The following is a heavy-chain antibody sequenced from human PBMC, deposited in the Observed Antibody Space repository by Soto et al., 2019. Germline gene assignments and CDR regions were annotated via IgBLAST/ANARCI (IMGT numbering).Heavy chain of an antibody. J-gene: IGHJ6*02. CDR3: ARDQIAAAGTVYYYYGMDV. CDR2: ISAYNGNT. V-gene: IGHV1-18*01. Sequence: ASVKVSCKASGYTFTSYGISWVRQAPGQGLDWMGWISAYNGNTNYAQKLQGRVTMTTDTSTSTAYMELRSLRSDDTAVYYCARDQIAAAGTVYYYYGMDVWGQGTTVTVSS. CDR1: GYTFTSYG. D-gene: IGHD6-13*01.